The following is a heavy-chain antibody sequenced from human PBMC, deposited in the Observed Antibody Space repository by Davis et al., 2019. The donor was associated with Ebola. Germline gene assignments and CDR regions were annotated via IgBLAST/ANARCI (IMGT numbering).Heavy chain of an antibody. V-gene: IGHV3-33*08. D-gene: IGHD6-13*01. CDR1: GFTFSTYA. CDR2: IRDDGSDK. J-gene: IGHJ4*02. CDR3: ARRHSSSWAYCDY. Sequence: GESLKISCAASGFTFSTYAMSWVRQAPGKGLEWVAVIRDDGSDKYYADSVKGRFAISRDNSKNTLYLQINSLRAEDTAIYYCARRHSSSWAYCDYWGQGTLVTVSS.